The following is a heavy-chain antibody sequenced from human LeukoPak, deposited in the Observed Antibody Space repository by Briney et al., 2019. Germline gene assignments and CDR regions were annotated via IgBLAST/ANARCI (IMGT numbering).Heavy chain of an antibody. CDR2: FDPEDGET. CDR3: ATDLLHCGKDD. V-gene: IGHV1-24*01. J-gene: IGHJ6*02. CDR1: GYTLTALS. D-gene: IGHD2-15*01. Sequence: ASVTASCKVYGYTLTALSMHWERQAPGNGIEWMGGFDPEDGETIYAQKFQGRVTMTEDTSTDTAYMELSSLRSEDTAVYYCATDLLHCGKDDWGQGTTVTVSS.